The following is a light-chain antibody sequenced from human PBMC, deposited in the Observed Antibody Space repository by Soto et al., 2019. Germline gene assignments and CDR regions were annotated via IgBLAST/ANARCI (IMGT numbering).Light chain of an antibody. CDR2: EAS. Sequence: DIQMTQSPSSLSASVGDRVTMSCRASQSIVTWLAWYQQKPGKAPKLLIYEASSLESGVPSRFSGTGSGTEFTLTISSLQPDDSAAYYCQQFNSSPYTFGQGTNVEIK. J-gene: IGKJ2*01. CDR3: QQFNSSPYT. V-gene: IGKV1-5*03. CDR1: QSIVTW.